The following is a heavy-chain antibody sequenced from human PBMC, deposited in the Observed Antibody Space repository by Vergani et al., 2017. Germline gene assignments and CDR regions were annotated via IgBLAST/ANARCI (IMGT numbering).Heavy chain of an antibody. V-gene: IGHV1-3*01. CDR1: GYTFTSYA. Sequence: QVQLVQSGAEVKKPGASAKVSCKASGYTFTSYAMHWVRQAPGQRLEWMGWINEGNGNTKYSQKFQSRVTTTRDTSASTAYMELSSLRSEDAAVYYCARDGAYSSGWPHYFDYWGQGTLVTVSS. CDR3: ARDGAYSSGWPHYFDY. J-gene: IGHJ4*02. D-gene: IGHD6-19*01. CDR2: INEGNGNT.